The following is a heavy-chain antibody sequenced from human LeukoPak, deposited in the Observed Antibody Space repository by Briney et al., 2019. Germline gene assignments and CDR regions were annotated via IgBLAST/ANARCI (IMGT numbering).Heavy chain of an antibody. V-gene: IGHV4-38-2*02. D-gene: IGHD3-3*01. CDR1: GFTFSDYY. J-gene: IGHJ4*02. CDR3: ARDPNKYYDFWSGYFDY. Sequence: GSLRLSCAASGFTFSDYYMSWIRQPPGKGLEWIGSIYYSGSTYYNPSLKSRVTISVDTSKNQLSLKLSSVTAADTAVYYCARDPNKYYDFWSGYFDYWGQGTLVTVSS. CDR2: IYYSGST.